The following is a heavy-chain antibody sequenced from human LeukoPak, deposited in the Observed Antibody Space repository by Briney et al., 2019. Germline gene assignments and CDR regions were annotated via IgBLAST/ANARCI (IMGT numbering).Heavy chain of an antibody. V-gene: IGHV4-31*03. CDR2: IYYSGST. D-gene: IGHD4-17*01. CDR3: ARCGKDGDYVQN. J-gene: IGHJ4*02. CDR1: GGSISSGGYY. Sequence: SETLSLTCTVSGGSISSGGYYWSWLRQHPGTGLEWIGYIYYSGSTYYNPSLKSRVTISVDTSKNQFSLKLSSVTAADTAVYYCARCGKDGDYVQNWGQGTLVTVSS.